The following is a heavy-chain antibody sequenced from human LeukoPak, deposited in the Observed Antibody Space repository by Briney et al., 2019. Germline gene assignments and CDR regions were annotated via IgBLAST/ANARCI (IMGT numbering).Heavy chain of an antibody. J-gene: IGHJ4*02. CDR3: ARGTTVGHFAY. CDR1: GYSFTSYW. CDR2: IYPGDSDT. V-gene: IGHV5-51*01. D-gene: IGHD1-1*01. Sequence: GESLKISCQGSGYSFTSYWIAWVRQMPGKGLEWMGIIYPGDSDTRYSPSFQGQVTISADKSLSTAYLQWSSLKASDTAVYYCARGTTVGHFAYWGQGTLVTVPS.